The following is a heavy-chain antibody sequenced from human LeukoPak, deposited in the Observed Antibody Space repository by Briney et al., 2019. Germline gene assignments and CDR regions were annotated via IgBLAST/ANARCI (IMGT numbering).Heavy chain of an antibody. CDR3: ARVAGDSSAYYFDY. CDR1: GFTFSSYS. V-gene: IGHV3-21*01. J-gene: IGHJ4*02. Sequence: GGSLRLSCAASGFTFSSYSMNWVRQAPGKGLEWVSSISSSSSYKYYADSVKGRFTISRDNAKNSLYLQMNSLRAEDTAVYYCARVAGDSSAYYFDYWGQGTLVTVSS. CDR2: ISSSSSYK. D-gene: IGHD2-21*01.